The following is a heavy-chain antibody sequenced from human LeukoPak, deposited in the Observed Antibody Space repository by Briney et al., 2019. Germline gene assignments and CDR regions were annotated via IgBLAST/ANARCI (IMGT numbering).Heavy chain of an antibody. CDR2: ISGSGNST. CDR1: GFTFNNYA. Sequence: GGSLRLSCAASGFTFNNYAMIWVGQAPGKGVEGVSVISGSGNSTYYADSVKGLFTISRDNSKNTLYLQMNSLRGYDTAVYHCVKDNSNCYWYFDLWGRGTLVTVSS. J-gene: IGHJ2*01. D-gene: IGHD4-23*01. V-gene: IGHV3-23*01. CDR3: VKDNSNCYWYFDL.